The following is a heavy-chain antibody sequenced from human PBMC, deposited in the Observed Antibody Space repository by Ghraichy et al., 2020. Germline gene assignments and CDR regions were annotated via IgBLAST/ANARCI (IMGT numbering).Heavy chain of an antibody. Sequence: SQTLSLTCAVYNGPFDSYYWSWIRQPPGKGLEWIGEINHSGSTNYNASLKSRVTISVDRTKNQFSLRLSSVTAADTSVYYCARGRKSSQQLVPLPFDYWGQGNLVTVSS. CDR2: INHSGST. CDR3: ARGRKSSQQLVPLPFDY. CDR1: NGPFDSYY. V-gene: IGHV4-34*01. D-gene: IGHD6-13*01. J-gene: IGHJ4*02.